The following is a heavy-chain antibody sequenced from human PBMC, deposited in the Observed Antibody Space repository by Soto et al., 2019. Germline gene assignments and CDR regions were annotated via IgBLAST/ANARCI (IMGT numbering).Heavy chain of an antibody. V-gene: IGHV3-7*05. D-gene: IGHD6-13*01. CDR3: VREPAAGAYYFDY. CDR1: GFIFSNYW. CDR2: IKQDGSEK. J-gene: IGHJ4*02. Sequence: PGGSLRLSCAASGFIFSNYWLTWVRQAPGKGLEWVASIKQDGSEKYHVDSVKGRFTISRDNAKNSLYLQMNSLRAEDTAVYYCVREPAAGAYYFDYWGQGTLVTVS.